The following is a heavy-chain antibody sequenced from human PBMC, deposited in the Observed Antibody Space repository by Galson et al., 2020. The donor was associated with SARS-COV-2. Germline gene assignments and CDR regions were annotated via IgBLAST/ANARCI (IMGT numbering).Heavy chain of an antibody. J-gene: IGHJ3*02. CDR1: GFAVSSNY. Sequence: GGSRKISCAASGFAVSSNYMSWVRQAPGKGLEWVSVIYSGGSTYYADSVKGRFTISRDNSKNTLYLQMNSLRAEDTAVYYCARETYAFDIWGQGTMVTVSS. V-gene: IGHV3-66*01. CDR3: ARETYAFDI. CDR2: IYSGGST.